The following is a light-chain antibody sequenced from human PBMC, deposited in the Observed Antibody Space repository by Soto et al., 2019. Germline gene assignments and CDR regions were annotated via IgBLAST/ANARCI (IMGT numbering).Light chain of an antibody. CDR2: AAY. Sequence: DIHMTQSPSSLSASVGDIVSITCRASQSISTHLSWYQQKPGKAPKLLIYAAYSLQSGVPSTFSGSGSGTEFTLTISSLQSEDFAVYYCQQHNNWPPITCGQGTRLEIK. J-gene: IGKJ5*01. CDR1: QSISTH. CDR3: QQHNNWPPIT. V-gene: IGKV1-17*01.